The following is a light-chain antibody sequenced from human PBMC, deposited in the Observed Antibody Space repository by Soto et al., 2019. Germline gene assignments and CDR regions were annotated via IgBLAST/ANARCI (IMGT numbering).Light chain of an antibody. CDR1: SSDIGYYDS. J-gene: IGLJ2*01. Sequence: QAVVTQPASVSGSPGQSITISCTGTSSDIGYYDSVSWYQRHPDKAPKLIIYDVYSRPSGVSSRFSGSKSGNTASLTISGLQAEDEADYYCFSRPSSDTQVVFGGGTKLTVL. CDR3: FSRPSSDTQVV. CDR2: DVY. V-gene: IGLV2-14*03.